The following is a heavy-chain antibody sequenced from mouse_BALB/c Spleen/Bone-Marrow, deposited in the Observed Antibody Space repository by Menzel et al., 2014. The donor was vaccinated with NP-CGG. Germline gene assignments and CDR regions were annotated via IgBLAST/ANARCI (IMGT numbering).Heavy chain of an antibody. J-gene: IGHJ2*01. D-gene: IGHD2-14*01. CDR1: GYAFTNYL. V-gene: IGHV1-54*01. Sequence: QVQLQQSGAELVRPGTSVKVSCKASGYAFTNYLIEWVKQRPGQGLEWIGVINPGSGGTNYNEKFKGKATLTADKSSSTAYMQLSSLTSDDSAVYFCARGDYRSYYFDYWAKAPLSQSPQ. CDR3: ARGDYRSYYFDY. CDR2: INPGSGGT.